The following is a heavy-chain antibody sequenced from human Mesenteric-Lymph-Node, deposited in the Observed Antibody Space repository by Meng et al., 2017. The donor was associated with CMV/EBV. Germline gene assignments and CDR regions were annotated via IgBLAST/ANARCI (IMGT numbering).Heavy chain of an antibody. D-gene: IGHD2/OR15-2a*01. J-gene: IGHJ6*02. Sequence: GESLKISCAASGFTFRSYWMSWVRQTPGKGLEWVANIKQDGSEKYYVDSVKGRFTISRDNAKNSLYLQMNSLRAEDTAVYYCARVSTKYTTTFLYYYGMDVWGQGTTVTVSS. V-gene: IGHV3-7*01. CDR2: IKQDGSEK. CDR1: GFTFRSYW. CDR3: ARVSTKYTTTFLYYYGMDV.